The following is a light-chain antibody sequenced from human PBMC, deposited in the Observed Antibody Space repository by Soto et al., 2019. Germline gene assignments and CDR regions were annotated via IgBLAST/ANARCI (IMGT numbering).Light chain of an antibody. V-gene: IGKV4-1*01. CDR1: QSVLYNSNNKNY. J-gene: IGKJ1*01. CDR3: QQFYSTPRT. Sequence: DIVMTQSPDSLAVSLGERATINCKSSQSVLYNSNNKNYLAWYQQKPGQPLKLLIYWASTRESGVPDRFSGSGSGTDFTLTISSLQAEDVAVYYCQQFYSTPRTFGQGTKVDIK. CDR2: WAS.